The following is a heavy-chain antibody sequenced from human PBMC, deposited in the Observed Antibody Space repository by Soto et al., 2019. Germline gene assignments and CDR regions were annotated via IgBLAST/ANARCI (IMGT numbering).Heavy chain of an antibody. V-gene: IGHV3-74*01. CDR1: GFTFSDYW. CDR2: INGDGRTT. D-gene: IGHD4-17*01. J-gene: IGHJ5*02. Sequence: EVQLVESGGVVVPPGGSLRLSCAASGFTFSDYWMQWVLQAPGKGLMWVSRINGDGRTTNYADSVKGRFTISRENAKNTLSLQMNSLRAEDTAVYYCARAAYGEYWFDPWGQGTLVTVSS. CDR3: ARAAYGEYWFDP.